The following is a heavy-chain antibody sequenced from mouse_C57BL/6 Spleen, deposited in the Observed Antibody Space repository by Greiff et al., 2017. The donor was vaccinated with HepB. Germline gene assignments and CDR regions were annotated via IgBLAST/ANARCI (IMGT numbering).Heavy chain of an antibody. CDR2: IHPNSGST. J-gene: IGHJ2*01. V-gene: IGHV1-64*01. Sequence: QVQLQQPGAELAKPGASVKLSCKASGYTFTSYWMHWVKQRPGQGLEWIGMIHPNSGSTNYNEKFKSKATLTVDKSSSTAYMQLSSLTSEDSAVYYCARSGFTTVVAEDYWGQGTTLTVSS. CDR3: ARSGFTTVVAEDY. CDR1: GYTFTSYW. D-gene: IGHD1-1*01.